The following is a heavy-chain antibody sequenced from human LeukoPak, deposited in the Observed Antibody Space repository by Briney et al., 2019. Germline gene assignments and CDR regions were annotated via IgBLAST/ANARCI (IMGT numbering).Heavy chain of an antibody. V-gene: IGHV4-4*07. CDR1: GFTFSDYY. J-gene: IGHJ6*03. Sequence: GSLRLSCAASGFTFSDYYMSWIRQPAGKGLEWIGRIYTSGSTNYNPSLKSRVTMSVDTSKNQFSLKLSSVTAADTAVYYCARASGGFWSGYYRYYYYMDVWGKGTTVTVSS. CDR2: IYTSGST. CDR3: ARASGGFWSGYYRYYYYMDV. D-gene: IGHD3-3*01.